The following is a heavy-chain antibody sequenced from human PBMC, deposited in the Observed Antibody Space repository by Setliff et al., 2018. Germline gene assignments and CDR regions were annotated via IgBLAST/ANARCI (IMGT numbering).Heavy chain of an antibody. CDR1: GYNFASYW. CDR2: IYPDDSDT. J-gene: IGHJ6*03. V-gene: IGHV5-51*01. D-gene: IGHD6-19*01. CDR3: AIQIGSSLSHFYYYMDV. Sequence: GESLTISCKGSGYNFASYWIAWVRQMPGKGLEWMGIIYPDDSDTRYSPSFQGQVTISADKSISTAYLQWSSLKASDTAMYYCAIQIGSSLSHFYYYMDVWGKGTTVTVSS.